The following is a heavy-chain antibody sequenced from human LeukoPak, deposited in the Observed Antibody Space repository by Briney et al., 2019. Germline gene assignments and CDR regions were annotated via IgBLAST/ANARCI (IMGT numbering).Heavy chain of an antibody. Sequence: PSETLSLTCTVSGGSISSYYWSWIRQPPGKGLEWIGYIYYSGSTNYNPSLKSRVTISVDTSKNQFSLKLSSVTAADTAVYYCARGRGYDPWLVDAFDIWGQGTMVTVSS. CDR3: ARGRGYDPWLVDAFDI. CDR1: GGSISSYY. CDR2: IYYSGST. D-gene: IGHD5-12*01. J-gene: IGHJ3*02. V-gene: IGHV4-59*01.